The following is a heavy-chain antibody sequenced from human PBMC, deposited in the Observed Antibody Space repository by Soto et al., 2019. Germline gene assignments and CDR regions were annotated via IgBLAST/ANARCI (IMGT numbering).Heavy chain of an antibody. CDR3: AKDLVMVESPYWFDP. CDR2: VSGSGGST. D-gene: IGHD2-8*01. CDR1: GFTFSSYA. J-gene: IGHJ5*02. Sequence: EVQLLESGGGLVQPGGSLRLSCAASGFTFSSYAMSWVRQAPGKGLEGVSAVSGSGGSTYYADSVKGRFTISRDNSKNKLYLQMNSLRAEDTAVYYCAKDLVMVESPYWFDPWGQGTLVTVSS. V-gene: IGHV3-23*01.